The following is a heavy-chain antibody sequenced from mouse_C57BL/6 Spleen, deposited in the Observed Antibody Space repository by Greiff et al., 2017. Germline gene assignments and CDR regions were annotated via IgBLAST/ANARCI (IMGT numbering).Heavy chain of an antibody. CDR1: GYTFTDYN. CDR2: INPNNGGT. V-gene: IGHV1-22*01. Sequence: EVQLQQSGPELVKPGASVKMSCKASGYTFTDYNMHWVKQSHGKSLEWIGYINPNNGGTSYNQKFKGKATLTVNKSSSTAYMGLRSLTSEDSAVYYCARLGNYWYFDVWGTGTTVTVSS. CDR3: ARLGNYWYFDV. J-gene: IGHJ1*03. D-gene: IGHD2-14*01.